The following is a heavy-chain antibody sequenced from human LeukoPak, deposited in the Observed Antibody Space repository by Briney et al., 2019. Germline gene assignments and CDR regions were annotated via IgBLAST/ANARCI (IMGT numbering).Heavy chain of an antibody. D-gene: IGHD1-26*01. J-gene: IGHJ4*02. CDR1: GGSISSGGYY. V-gene: IGHV4-30-2*01. Sequence: SETLSLTCTVSGGSISSGGYYWSWIRQPPGKGLEWIGYIYHSGSTYYNPSLKSRVTISVDRSKNQFSLKLSSVTAADTAVYYCASSSVVGATPYYFDYWGQGTLVTVSS. CDR3: ASSSVVGATPYYFDY. CDR2: IYHSGST.